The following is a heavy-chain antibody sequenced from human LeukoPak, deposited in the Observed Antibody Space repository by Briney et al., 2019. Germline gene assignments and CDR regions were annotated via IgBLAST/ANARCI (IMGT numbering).Heavy chain of an antibody. CDR1: GFTFSSYS. CDR3: GRSGYCSSTSCNDDYYYGMDV. CDR2: ISSSSSTI. J-gene: IGHJ6*02. V-gene: IGHV3-48*01. Sequence: GGSLRLSCAASGFTFSSYSMNWVRQAPGKGLEWVSYISSSSSTIYYADSVKGRFTISRDNAKNSLYLQMNSLRAEDTAVYYCGRSGYCSSTSCNDDYYYGMDVWGQGTTVTVSS. D-gene: IGHD2-2*01.